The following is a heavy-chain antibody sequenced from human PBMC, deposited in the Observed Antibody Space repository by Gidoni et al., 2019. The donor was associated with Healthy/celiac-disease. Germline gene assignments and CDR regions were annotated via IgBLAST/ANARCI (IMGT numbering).Heavy chain of an antibody. CDR3: ARAWLSGWYEGGPGLNDAFDI. J-gene: IGHJ3*02. Sequence: QVQLVESGGGLVKPGGSLRLPCAASGFTFSVYYMSWIRQAPGKGLEWVSYISSSGSTIYYADSVKGRFTISRDNAKNSLYLQMNSLRAEDTAVYYCARAWLSGWYEGGPGLNDAFDIWGQGTMVTVSS. V-gene: IGHV3-11*01. CDR2: ISSSGSTI. CDR1: GFTFSVYY. D-gene: IGHD6-19*01.